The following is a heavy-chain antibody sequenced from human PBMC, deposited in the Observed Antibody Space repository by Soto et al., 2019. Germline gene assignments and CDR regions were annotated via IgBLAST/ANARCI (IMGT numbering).Heavy chain of an antibody. Sequence: PGESLKISCKGSGYSFTSYWIGWVRQMPGKGLECMGIIYPGDSDTRYSPSFQGQVTISAGKSISTAYLQWSSLKASDTAMYYCARTAAAGKYYYGMDVWGQGTKVTVSS. CDR2: IYPGDSDT. CDR3: ARTAAAGKYYYGMDV. D-gene: IGHD6-13*01. V-gene: IGHV5-51*01. J-gene: IGHJ6*02. CDR1: GYSFTSYW.